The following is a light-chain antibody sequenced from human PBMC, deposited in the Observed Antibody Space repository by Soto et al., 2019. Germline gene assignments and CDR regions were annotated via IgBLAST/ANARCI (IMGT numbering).Light chain of an antibody. CDR3: SSYAGADTFVI. Sequence: LTQPASVSGSPGQSITISCTGTSSDVGSYNFVSWYQQHPGKAPKFIIYEGTKRPSGVSNRFSGSKSGNTASLTISGLQAEDEADYYCSSYAGADTFVIFGGGTKVTVL. CDR2: EGT. J-gene: IGLJ2*01. CDR1: SSDVGSYNF. V-gene: IGLV2-23*03.